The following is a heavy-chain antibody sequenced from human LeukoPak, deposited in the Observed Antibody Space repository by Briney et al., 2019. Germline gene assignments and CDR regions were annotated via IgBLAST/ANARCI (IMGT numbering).Heavy chain of an antibody. CDR3: AREGLLTSPNNASDV. CDR2: MWSNESHK. V-gene: IGHV3-33*01. Sequence: PGGSLRLSCAASGFTFSSYGMHWVRQRPGKGLEWVTVMWSNESHKYYADSVKGRFTVSRDSAKSTLYLQIESLKVEDTAVYYCAREGLLTSPNNASDVWGQGTMVTVSS. D-gene: IGHD3-16*01. J-gene: IGHJ3*01. CDR1: GFTFSSYG.